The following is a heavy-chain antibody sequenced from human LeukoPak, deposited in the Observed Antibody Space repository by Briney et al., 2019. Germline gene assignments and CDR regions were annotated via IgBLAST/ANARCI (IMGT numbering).Heavy chain of an antibody. CDR2: INHSGST. V-gene: IGHV4-34*01. D-gene: IGHD5-24*01. CDR3: ARKRWLQLSWFDP. J-gene: IGHJ5*02. CDR1: GGSFSGYY. Sequence: SATLSLTCAVYGGSFSGYYWSWIRQPPGKGLEWIGEINHSGSTNYNPSLKSRVTIPVDTSENQFSLKLSSVTAADTAVYYCARKRWLQLSWFDPWGQGTLVTVSS.